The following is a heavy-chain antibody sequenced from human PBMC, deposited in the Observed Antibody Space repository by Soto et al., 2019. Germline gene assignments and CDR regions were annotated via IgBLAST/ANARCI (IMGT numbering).Heavy chain of an antibody. V-gene: IGHV3-23*01. D-gene: IGHD2-15*01. CDR1: GFTFSSYA. Sequence: GGSLRLSCAASGFTFSSYAMSWVRQAPGKGLEWVSAISGSGGSTYYADSVKGRFTISRDNSKNTLYLQMNSLGAEDTAVYYCAKDSGGIPLNWFDPWGQGTQVTVSS. CDR3: AKDSGGIPLNWFDP. J-gene: IGHJ5*02. CDR2: ISGSGGST.